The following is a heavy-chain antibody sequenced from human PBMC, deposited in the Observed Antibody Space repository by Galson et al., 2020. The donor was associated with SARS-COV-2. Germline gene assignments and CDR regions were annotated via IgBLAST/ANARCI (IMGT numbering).Heavy chain of an antibody. Sequence: GGSLRLSCATSGFTFNYYAMTWVRQAPGKGLEWVSGIRYNGGATDYADSVRGRFTISRDRSGNTLYLQMNSLRVEDTAVYYCASVRYYASGSNPYYHYGRDVGGQGTTVTVSS. V-gene: IGHV3-23*01. D-gene: IGHD3-10*01. CDR1: GFTFNYYA. J-gene: IGHJ6*02. CDR2: IRYNGGAT. CDR3: ASVRYYASGSNPYYHYGRDV.